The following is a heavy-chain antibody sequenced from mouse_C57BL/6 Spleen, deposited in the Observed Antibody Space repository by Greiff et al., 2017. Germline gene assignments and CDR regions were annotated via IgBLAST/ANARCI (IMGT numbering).Heavy chain of an antibody. CDR1: GYAFTNYL. D-gene: IGHD1-1*01. CDR2: INPGSGGT. CDR3: ASYYGSLFDY. Sequence: VQLVESGAELVRPGTSVKVSCKASGYAFTNYLIEWVKQRPGQGLEWIGVINPGSGGTNYNEKFKGKATLTADKSSSTAYMQLSSLTSEDSAVYFCASYYGSLFDYWGQGTTLTVSS. J-gene: IGHJ2*01. V-gene: IGHV1-54*01.